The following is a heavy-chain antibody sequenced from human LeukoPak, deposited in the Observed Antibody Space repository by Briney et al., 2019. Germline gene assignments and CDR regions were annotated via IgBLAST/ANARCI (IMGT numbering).Heavy chain of an antibody. Sequence: GGSLRLSCTPSGFTFGDDTMSWFRQAPGKGLEWVGFIRSKVHGGTAEYAASVKGRFTLSRDDSKSIAYLQMNSLKIEDTAVYYCSREPKGRWLQFDYWGQGTLVTVSS. CDR2: IRSKVHGGTA. CDR3: SREPKGRWLQFDY. CDR1: GFTFGDDT. D-gene: IGHD5-24*01. V-gene: IGHV3-49*03. J-gene: IGHJ4*02.